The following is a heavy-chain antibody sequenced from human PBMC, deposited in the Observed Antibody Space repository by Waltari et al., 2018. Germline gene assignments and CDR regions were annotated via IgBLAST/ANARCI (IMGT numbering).Heavy chain of an antibody. V-gene: IGHV4-39*01. CDR1: GHSIPNSY. J-gene: IGHJ6*02. D-gene: IGHD2-21*02. Sequence: QLQLHESGPGEVKASETLSLTCSVSGHSIPNSYWAWVRQPPGKGLEWIGNVLYSEPVTFYNPSLKSRVAISVDASRNEVSLTLTSVTAADTAIYFCARSISVTDYGMDLWGRGTNVTVS. CDR3: ARSISVTDYGMDL. CDR2: VLYSEPVT.